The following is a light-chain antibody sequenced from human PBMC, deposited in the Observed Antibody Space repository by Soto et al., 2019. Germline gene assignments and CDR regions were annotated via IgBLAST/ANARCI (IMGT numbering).Light chain of an antibody. Sequence: EIVLTQSPGTLSLSPGEGATLSCRASQSVSSNYLAWYHHKPGQAPRLLIYGASSRATGVPDRFSGSGSGPAFTLTISRLEPEDFAVYYCQQYGSPPPTFGGRTKVEIK. CDR1: QSVSSNY. J-gene: IGKJ4*01. V-gene: IGKV3-20*01. CDR2: GAS. CDR3: QQYGSPPPT.